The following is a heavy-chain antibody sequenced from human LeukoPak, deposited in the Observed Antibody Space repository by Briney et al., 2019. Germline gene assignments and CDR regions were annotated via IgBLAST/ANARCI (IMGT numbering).Heavy chain of an antibody. D-gene: IGHD1-20*01. CDR2: IYSGGST. V-gene: IGHV3-66*01. J-gene: IGHJ4*02. CDR1: GFTVSGTY. Sequence: PGGSLRLSCEGSGFTVSGTYMNWVRQAPGKGLEWVSVIYSGGSTYYAGSVKGRFIISRDNSKNTLYLHMNSLRAEDTAVYYCARALNWKEYYFDFWGQGALVTVSS. CDR3: ARALNWKEYYFDF.